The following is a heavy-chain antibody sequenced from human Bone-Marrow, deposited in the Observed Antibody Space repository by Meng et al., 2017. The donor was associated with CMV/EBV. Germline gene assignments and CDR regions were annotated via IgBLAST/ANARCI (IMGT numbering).Heavy chain of an antibody. CDR2: IIPILGIA. CDR1: GGTFSSYA. CDR3: ARPNSADYGGNSD. D-gene: IGHD4-23*01. Sequence: SVKVSCKASGGTFSSYAISWVRQAPGQGLEWMGGIIPILGIANYAQKFQGRVTITTDESTSTAYMELSSLRSEDTAVYYCARPNSADYGGNSDWGQGTLVTVSS. J-gene: IGHJ4*02. V-gene: IGHV1-69*10.